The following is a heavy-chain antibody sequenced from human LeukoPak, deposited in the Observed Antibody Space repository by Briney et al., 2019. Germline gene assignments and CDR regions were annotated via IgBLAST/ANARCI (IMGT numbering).Heavy chain of an antibody. CDR1: GGSISSYY. D-gene: IGHD3-9*01. CDR3: ARASYDILTGSPPFDY. CDR2: IYTSGST. J-gene: IGHJ4*02. V-gene: IGHV4-4*07. Sequence: SETLSLTCTVSGGSISSYYWSWIRQPAGKGLEWIGRIYTSGSTNYNPSLKSRVTMSVDTSKNQFSLKLSSVTAADTAVYYCARASYDILTGSPPFDYWGQGTLVTVSS.